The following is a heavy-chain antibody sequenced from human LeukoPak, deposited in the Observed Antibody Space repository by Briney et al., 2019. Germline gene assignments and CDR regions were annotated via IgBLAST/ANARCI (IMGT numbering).Heavy chain of an antibody. D-gene: IGHD4-17*01. V-gene: IGHV3-23*01. J-gene: IGHJ4*02. Sequence: GGSLRLSCAASGFTFSSYAMSWVRQAPGKGLEWVSAISGSGGSTYYADSVKGRFTISRDNFKNTLYLQMNSLRAEDTAVYYCAKGGDLMTTVTYFDYWGQGTLVTVSS. CDR2: ISGSGGST. CDR1: GFTFSSYA. CDR3: AKGGDLMTTVTYFDY.